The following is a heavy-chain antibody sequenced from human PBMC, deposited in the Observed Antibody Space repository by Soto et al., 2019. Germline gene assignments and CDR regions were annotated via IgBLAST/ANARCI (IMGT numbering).Heavy chain of an antibody. CDR2: ISSSSSYI. V-gene: IGHV3-21*01. CDR3: ARDPTYYDILTGYYLPNYFDY. J-gene: IGHJ4*02. D-gene: IGHD3-9*01. Sequence: GGSLRLSCAASGFTFSSYSMNWVRQAPGKGLEWVSSISSSSSYIYYADSVKGRFTISRDNAKNSLYLQMNSLRAEDTAVYYCARDPTYYDILTGYYLPNYFDYWGQGTLVTVSS. CDR1: GFTFSSYS.